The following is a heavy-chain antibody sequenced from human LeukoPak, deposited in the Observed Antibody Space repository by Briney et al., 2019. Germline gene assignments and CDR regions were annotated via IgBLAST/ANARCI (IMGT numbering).Heavy chain of an antibody. V-gene: IGHV3-30*03. Sequence: GGSLRLSCAASGFTFSSYGMHWVRQAPGKGLEWVAVISYDGSNKYYADSVKGRFTISRDNSNNKLYLQMNSLRAGDTAVYYCASEGFFGSGTYFQSWGHGTLVTVSS. D-gene: IGHD3-10*01. CDR2: ISYDGSNK. J-gene: IGHJ5*01. CDR3: ASEGFFGSGTYFQS. CDR1: GFTFSSYG.